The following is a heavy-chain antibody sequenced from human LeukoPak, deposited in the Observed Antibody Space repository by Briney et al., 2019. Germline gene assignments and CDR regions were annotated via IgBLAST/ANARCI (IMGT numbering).Heavy chain of an antibody. D-gene: IGHD2-2*01. J-gene: IGHJ4*02. CDR3: AKGQYQLLFVSLRGYYFDY. V-gene: IGHV3-23*01. Sequence: GGSLRLSGAASGFTFSSYAMSWVRQAPGKGLEWVSAISGSGGSTYYADSVKGRFTISRDNSKNTLYLQMNSLRAEDTAVYYCAKGQYQLLFVSLRGYYFDYWGQGTLVTVSS. CDR1: GFTFSSYA. CDR2: ISGSGGST.